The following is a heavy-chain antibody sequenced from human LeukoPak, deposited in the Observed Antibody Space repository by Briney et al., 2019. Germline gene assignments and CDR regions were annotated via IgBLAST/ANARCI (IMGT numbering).Heavy chain of an antibody. V-gene: IGHV3-30*03. CDR3: ARGSQSKHLDY. CDR2: ISYDGSNK. Sequence: GGSLRLSCAASGFTFSSYGMHWVRQAPGKGLEWVAVISYDGSNKYYADSVKGRFTISRDNSKNTLYLQMNSLRAEDTAVYYCARGSQSKHLDYWGQGTLVTVSS. D-gene: IGHD2-21*01. J-gene: IGHJ4*02. CDR1: GFTFSSYG.